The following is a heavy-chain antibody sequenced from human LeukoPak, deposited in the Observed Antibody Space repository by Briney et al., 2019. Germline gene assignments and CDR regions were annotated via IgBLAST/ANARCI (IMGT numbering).Heavy chain of an antibody. CDR1: GFTLSTYA. Sequence: PGGSLRLSCAASGFTLSTYAMSWVRQAPGKGLEWVSGISGSGGSTFYADSVKGRFTISRDNSKNTLYLQMNSLRVEDTCVYYCAKGVVPEVWGQGTTVTVSS. CDR2: ISGSGGST. V-gene: IGHV3-23*01. CDR3: AKGVVPEV. J-gene: IGHJ6*02.